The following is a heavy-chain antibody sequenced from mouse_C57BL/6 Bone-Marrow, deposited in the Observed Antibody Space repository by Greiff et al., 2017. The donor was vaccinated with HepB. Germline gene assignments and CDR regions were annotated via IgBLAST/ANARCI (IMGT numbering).Heavy chain of an antibody. CDR1: GYTFTDYY. J-gene: IGHJ2*01. D-gene: IGHD1-2*01. CDR2: INPYNGGT. Sequence: VQLQQSGPVLVKPGASVKMSCKASGYTFTDYYMNWVKQSHGKSLEWIGVINPYNGGTSYNQKFKGKATLTVDKSSSTAYMELNSLTSEDSAVYYCARSGATAHYYFDYWGQGTTLTVSS. V-gene: IGHV1-19*01. CDR3: ARSGATAHYYFDY.